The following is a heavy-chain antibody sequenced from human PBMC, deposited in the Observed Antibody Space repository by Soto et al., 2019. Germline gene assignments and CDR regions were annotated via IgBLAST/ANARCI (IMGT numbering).Heavy chain of an antibody. CDR1: GGSINTFY. CDR3: AREGSYSAYNFAHGIQLWSFDF. CDR2: IFSSGST. D-gene: IGHD5-12*01. J-gene: IGHJ4*02. V-gene: IGHV4-4*07. Sequence: SETLSLTCTVSGGSINTFYWSWVRQPAGKGLEWIGRIFSSGSTSSNPSLESRVAMSVDTSKNHFSLNLSSVTAADMAVYYCAREGSYSAYNFAHGIQLWSFDFWGQGALVTAS.